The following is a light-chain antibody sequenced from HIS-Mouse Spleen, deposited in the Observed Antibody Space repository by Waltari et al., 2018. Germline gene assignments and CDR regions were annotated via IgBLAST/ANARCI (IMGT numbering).Light chain of an antibody. J-gene: IGLJ2*01. CDR1: ALPKKY. CDR3: YSTDSSGNHRV. Sequence: SYELTQPPSVSVSPGQTARIPRSGDALPKKYAYWYQQKSGQAPVLVIYEDSKRPSGIPERFSGSSSGKMATLTISGAQVEDEADYYCYSTDSSGNHRVFGGGTKLTVL. V-gene: IGLV3-10*01. CDR2: EDS.